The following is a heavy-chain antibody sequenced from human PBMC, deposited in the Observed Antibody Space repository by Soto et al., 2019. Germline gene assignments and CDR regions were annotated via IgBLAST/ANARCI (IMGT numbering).Heavy chain of an antibody. D-gene: IGHD6-13*01. CDR3: TRDVSPGSSSLYLDAFEM. CDR2: IKRDGSNK. Sequence: VQLVESGGTLVQPGGSLRLSCEGSGFTFGSYWMTSVRQAPGKGMEWVANIKRDGSNKSYLESVRCRFTISRDNAKSSLYLQMSRLRVEDTALYDCTRDVSPGSSSLYLDAFEMWGQGKMVTVSS. J-gene: IGHJ3*02. CDR1: GFTFGSYW. V-gene: IGHV3-7*05.